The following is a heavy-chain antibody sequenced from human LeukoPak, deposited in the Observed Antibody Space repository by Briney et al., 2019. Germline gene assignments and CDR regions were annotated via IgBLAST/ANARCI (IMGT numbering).Heavy chain of an antibody. CDR3: ARDTDTAMESFDY. V-gene: IGHV3-11*01. D-gene: IGHD5-18*01. CDR2: ISSSGSTI. CDR1: GFTFSDYY. Sequence: GGSLRLSCAVSGFTFSDYYMSWIRQAPGKGLEWVSYISSSGSTIYYADSVKGRFTISRDNAKNSLYLQMNSLRAEDTAVYYCARDTDTAMESFDYWGQGTLVTVSS. J-gene: IGHJ4*02.